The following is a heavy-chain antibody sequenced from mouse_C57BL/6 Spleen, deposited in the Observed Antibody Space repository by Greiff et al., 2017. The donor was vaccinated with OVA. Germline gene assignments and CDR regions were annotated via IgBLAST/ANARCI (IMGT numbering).Heavy chain of an antibody. D-gene: IGHD1-1*01. Sequence: EVNVVESGGGLVKPGGSLKLSCADSGFTFSDYGMHWVRQAPEKGLEWVAYISSGSSTIYYADTVKGRFTISRDNAKNTLFLQMTSLRSEDTAMYYCARGDYYGSSLLDYWGQGTSVTVSS. CDR3: ARGDYYGSSLLDY. J-gene: IGHJ4*01. CDR1: GFTFSDYG. V-gene: IGHV5-17*01. CDR2: ISSGSSTI.